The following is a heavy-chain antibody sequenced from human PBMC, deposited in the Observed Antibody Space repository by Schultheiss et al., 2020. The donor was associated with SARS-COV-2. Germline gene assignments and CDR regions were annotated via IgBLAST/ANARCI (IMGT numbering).Heavy chain of an antibody. D-gene: IGHD3-3*01. J-gene: IGHJ6*03. CDR3: ARPVFITIFGVVSEYYMDV. Sequence: SETLSLTCAVYGGSFSGYYWSWIRQPPGKGLEWIGEINHSGSTNYNPSLKSRVTISVDTSKNQFSLKLSSVTAADTAVYYCARPVFITIFGVVSEYYMDVWGKGTTVTVSS. V-gene: IGHV4-34*01. CDR2: INHSGST. CDR1: GGSFSGYY.